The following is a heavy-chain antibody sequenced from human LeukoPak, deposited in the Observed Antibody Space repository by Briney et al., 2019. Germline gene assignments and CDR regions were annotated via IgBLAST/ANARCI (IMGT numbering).Heavy chain of an antibody. D-gene: IGHD3-10*01. CDR3: ARGLWFGESSPNDP. Sequence: SETLSLTCAVYGGSFSGYYWSWIRQPPGKGLEWIGSIYYSGSTYYNPSLKSRVTISVDTSKNQFSLKLSSVTAADTAAYYCARGLWFGESSPNDPWGQGTLVTVSS. J-gene: IGHJ5*02. CDR2: IYYSGST. CDR1: GGSFSGYY. V-gene: IGHV4-34*01.